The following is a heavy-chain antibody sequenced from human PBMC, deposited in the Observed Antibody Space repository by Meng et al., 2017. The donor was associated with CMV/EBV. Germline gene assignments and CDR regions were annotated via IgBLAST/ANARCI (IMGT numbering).Heavy chain of an antibody. CDR1: GGTFSSYA. V-gene: IGHV1-69*10. J-gene: IGHJ5*02. CDR2: IIPILGIA. CDR3: ARGISSDYDFWSGKVNWFDP. Sequence: SVTVSCKASGGTFSSYAISWVRQAPGQGLEWMGGIIPILGIANYAQKFQGRVTITADKSTSTDYMELRSLRSEDTAVYYGARGISSDYDFWSGKVNWFDPWGQGTLVTVSS. D-gene: IGHD3-3*01.